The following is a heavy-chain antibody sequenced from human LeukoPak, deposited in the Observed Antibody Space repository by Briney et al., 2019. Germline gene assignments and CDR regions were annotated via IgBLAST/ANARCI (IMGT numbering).Heavy chain of an antibody. D-gene: IGHD6-19*01. CDR3: ARDSSGWYVNSYYYYMDV. Sequence: SETLSLTCTVSGGSISSGSYYWSWIRQPAGKGLEWIGRIYHSGSTYYNPSLKSRVTISVDTSKNQFSLKLSSVTAADTAVYYCARDSSGWYVNSYYYYMDVWGKGTTVTVSS. CDR2: IYHSGST. J-gene: IGHJ6*03. V-gene: IGHV4-61*02. CDR1: GGSISSGSYY.